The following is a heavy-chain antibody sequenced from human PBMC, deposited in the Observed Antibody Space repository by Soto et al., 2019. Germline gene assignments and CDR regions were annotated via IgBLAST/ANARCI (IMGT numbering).Heavy chain of an antibody. D-gene: IGHD6-13*01. V-gene: IGHV3-49*03. CDR1: GFTFGDYA. CDR3: TRANPPPGDYIAAAGSKAGSAGWFDP. CDR2: IRSKAYGGTT. J-gene: IGHJ5*02. Sequence: PGGSLRLSCTASGFTFGDYAMSWFRQAPGKGLEWVGFIRSKAYGGTTEYAASVKGRFTISRDDSKSIAYLQMNSLKTEDTAVYYWTRANPPPGDYIAAAGSKAGSAGWFDPWGQGTLVTVSS.